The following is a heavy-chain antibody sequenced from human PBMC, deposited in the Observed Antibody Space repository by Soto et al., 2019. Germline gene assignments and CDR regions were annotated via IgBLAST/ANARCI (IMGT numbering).Heavy chain of an antibody. Sequence: GGSLRLSCAASGFTFSNAWMNWVRQAPGKGLEWVGRIKSKTDGGTTDYAAPVKGRFTISRDDSKNTLYLQMNSLKTEDTAVYYCTTGLRRYSYGLAMDVWGQGTTVTVSS. V-gene: IGHV3-15*07. CDR2: IKSKTDGGTT. J-gene: IGHJ6*02. CDR1: GFTFSNAW. D-gene: IGHD5-18*01. CDR3: TTGLRRYSYGLAMDV.